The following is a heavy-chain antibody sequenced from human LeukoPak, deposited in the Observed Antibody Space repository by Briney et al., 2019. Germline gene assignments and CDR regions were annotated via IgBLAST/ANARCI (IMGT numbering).Heavy chain of an antibody. CDR1: GFTFDDYA. Sequence: PGRSLRLSCAASGFTFDDYAMHWVRQAPGKGLEWVSGISWNSGSIGYADSVKGRFTISRDNAKNSLYLQMNSLRAEDTALYYCAKDIAHDILTKGGFDPWGQGTLVTVSS. CDR2: ISWNSGSI. CDR3: AKDIAHDILTKGGFDP. V-gene: IGHV3-9*01. D-gene: IGHD3-9*01. J-gene: IGHJ5*02.